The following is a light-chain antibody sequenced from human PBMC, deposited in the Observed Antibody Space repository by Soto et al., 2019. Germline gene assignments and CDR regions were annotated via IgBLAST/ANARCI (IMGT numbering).Light chain of an antibody. V-gene: IGKV3-11*01. J-gene: IGKJ5*01. CDR3: QHRGNWP. CDR1: QSVSNY. CDR2: DAS. Sequence: EIVLTQSPATLSLSPCDRGNLFCRASQSVSNYLAWYQQKPGQAPRLLIYDASNRATGIPARFSGSGSGTDFTLTISSLEPEDSAVYYCQHRGNWPFGQGTRLEIK.